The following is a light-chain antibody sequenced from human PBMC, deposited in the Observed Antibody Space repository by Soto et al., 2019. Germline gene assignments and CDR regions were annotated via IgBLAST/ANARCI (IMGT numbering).Light chain of an antibody. Sequence: EVVMTKSPSSLSASPGERVTLSCSASHNIRSSLAWYQQKPCQAPRLLIYGASSRATGIPDRFSGSESGTDFTLTISRLEPEDFAVYYCQQYGISALTSGGGGMVDIK. CDR3: QQYGISALT. J-gene: IGKJ4*01. V-gene: IGKV3-20*01. CDR1: HNIRSS. CDR2: GAS.